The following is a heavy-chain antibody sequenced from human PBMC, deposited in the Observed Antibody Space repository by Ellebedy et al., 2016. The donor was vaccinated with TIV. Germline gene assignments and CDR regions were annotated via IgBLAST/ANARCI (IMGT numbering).Heavy chain of an antibody. CDR1: GFTFSSYA. V-gene: IGHV3-23*01. D-gene: IGHD3-10*01. CDR2: ISGSGGST. Sequence: GESLKISXAASGFTFSSYAMSWVRQAPGKGLEWVSAISGSGGSTYYADSVKGRFTISRDNSKNTLYLQMNSLRAEDTAVYYCAKEVIWFGELSFDYWGQGTLVTVSS. J-gene: IGHJ4*02. CDR3: AKEVIWFGELSFDY.